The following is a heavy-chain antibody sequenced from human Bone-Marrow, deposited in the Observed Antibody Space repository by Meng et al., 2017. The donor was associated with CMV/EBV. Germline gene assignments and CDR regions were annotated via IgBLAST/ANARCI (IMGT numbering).Heavy chain of an antibody. Sequence: SVKVSCKASVGSFSRYVISWVRQAPGQGPEWMGGIIPILGITNYAQKFQGRLTITADKSTTTGYMEWSSLRAEDTAVYYCVFSEEYYHFRSGPDWYYHYGMDVWGQGTTVTVSS. CDR3: VFSEEYYHFRSGPDWYYHYGMDV. CDR2: IIPILGIT. J-gene: IGHJ6*02. CDR1: VGSFSRYV. V-gene: IGHV1-69*10. D-gene: IGHD3-3*01.